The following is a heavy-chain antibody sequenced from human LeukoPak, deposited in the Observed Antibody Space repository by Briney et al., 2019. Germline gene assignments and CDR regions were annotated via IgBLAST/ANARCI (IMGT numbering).Heavy chain of an antibody. CDR1: GFTFSRYS. V-gene: IGHV3-64*01. CDR2: ISSSGGSI. D-gene: IGHD2-2*01. CDR3: ARTYCSSTSCLVDY. Sequence: GGSLRLSCAASGFTFSRYSLHWVRQAPGKGLEYVSAISSSGGSIYYANSVKGRFTISRDNSKNTLYLQMGSLRAEDMAVYYCARTYCSSTSCLVDYWGQGTLVTVSS. J-gene: IGHJ4*02.